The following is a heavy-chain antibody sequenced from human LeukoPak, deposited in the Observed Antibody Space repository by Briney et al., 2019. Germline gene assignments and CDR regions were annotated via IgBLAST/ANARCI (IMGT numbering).Heavy chain of an antibody. CDR2: IYSGGST. CDR1: GFIVSCNY. CDR3: AREAGSGSYHYYYMDV. V-gene: IGHV3-66*02. D-gene: IGHD3-10*01. J-gene: IGHJ6*03. Sequence: GGSLRLSCAASGFIVSCNYMSWVRQAPGKGLEWVSVIYSGGSTYYPDSVKGRFTISRDNSKNTVYLQMNSLRAEDTAVYYCAREAGSGSYHYYYMDVWGKGTTVTVSS.